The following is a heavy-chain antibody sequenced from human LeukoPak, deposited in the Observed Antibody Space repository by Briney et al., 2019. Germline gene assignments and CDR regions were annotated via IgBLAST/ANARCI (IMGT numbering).Heavy chain of an antibody. J-gene: IGHJ5*02. D-gene: IGHD2-2*02. CDR2: ISAYNGNT. Sequence: ASVKVSCKASGYTFTSYGISWVRQAPGQGLEWMGWISAYNGNTNYAQKLQGRVTMATDTSTSTAYMELRSLRSDDTAVYYCARFCSSTSYYTDHWFDPWGQGTLATVPS. V-gene: IGHV1-18*01. CDR1: GYTFTSYG. CDR3: ARFCSSTSYYTDHWFDP.